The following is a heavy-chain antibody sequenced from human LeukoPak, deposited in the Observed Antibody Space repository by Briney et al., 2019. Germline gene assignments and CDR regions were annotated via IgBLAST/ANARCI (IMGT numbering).Heavy chain of an antibody. V-gene: IGHV3-20*04. CDR3: ARDISLDDSSGYTYFDY. D-gene: IGHD3-22*01. CDR1: GFTFSTYG. J-gene: IGHJ4*02. CDR2: INWNGGST. Sequence: GGSLRLSCVASGFTFSTYGMSWVRQAPGKGLEWVSGINWNGGSTGYADSVKGRFTISRDNAKNSLYLQMNSLRAEDTALYYCARDISLDDSSGYTYFDYWGQGTLVTVSS.